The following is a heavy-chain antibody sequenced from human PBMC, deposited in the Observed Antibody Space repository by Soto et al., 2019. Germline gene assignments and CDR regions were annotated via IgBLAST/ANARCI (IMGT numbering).Heavy chain of an antibody. J-gene: IGHJ4*02. CDR2: IWYDGSNK. CDR3: ARDGLSGSYFRY. Sequence: GGSLRLSCAASGFTFSSYGMHWVRQAPGKGLEWVAVIWYDGSNKYYADSVKGRFTISRDNSKNTLYLQMNSLRAEDTAVYYCARDGLSGSYFRYWGQGPLVTVSS. D-gene: IGHD6-25*01. V-gene: IGHV3-33*01. CDR1: GFTFSSYG.